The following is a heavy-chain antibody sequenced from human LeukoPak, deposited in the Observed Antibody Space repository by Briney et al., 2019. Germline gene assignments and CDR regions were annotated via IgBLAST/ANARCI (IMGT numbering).Heavy chain of an antibody. J-gene: IGHJ6*03. Sequence: SETLSLTCTVSGGSISSSGYYWGWIRQPPGKGLEWIGTIYYSGSTYYKPSLRGRVTISVDTSNNQFSLKLTSVTAADTAVYYCASQKGYSYGYYYYMDVWGKGTTVTVSS. CDR2: IYYSGST. D-gene: IGHD5-18*01. CDR1: GGSISSSGYY. V-gene: IGHV4-39*01. CDR3: ASQKGYSYGYYYYMDV.